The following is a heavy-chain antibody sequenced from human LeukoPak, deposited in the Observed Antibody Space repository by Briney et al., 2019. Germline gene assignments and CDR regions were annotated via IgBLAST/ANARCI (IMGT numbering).Heavy chain of an antibody. CDR1: GYTFTSYD. Sequence: GASVKVSCKASGYTFTSYDTNWVRQASGQGPEWMGGMNPNSGNTVYAQKFQGRVTMTRDTSISTSYMELSSLRSDDTAVYYCARGRTNYFDYWGQGTLVTVSS. V-gene: IGHV1-8*01. CDR2: MNPNSGNT. CDR3: ARGRTNYFDY. J-gene: IGHJ4*02.